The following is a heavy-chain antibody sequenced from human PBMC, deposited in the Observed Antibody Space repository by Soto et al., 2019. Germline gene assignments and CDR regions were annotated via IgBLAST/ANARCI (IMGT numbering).Heavy chain of an antibody. J-gene: IGHJ4*02. Sequence: SETLSLTCTVSGGSTRDSNYYWGWFRQSPEKGLEWIGSVYYSGTTYYKPSLQSQATISVDTSKNQLALKLRSVTATDTAVNXXXXXXXXXXXXGXXIXXXGQG. D-gene: IGHD2-15*01. V-gene: IGHV4-39*01. CDR3: XXXXXXXXXXGXXIXX. CDR2: VYYSGTT. CDR1: GGSTRDSNYY.